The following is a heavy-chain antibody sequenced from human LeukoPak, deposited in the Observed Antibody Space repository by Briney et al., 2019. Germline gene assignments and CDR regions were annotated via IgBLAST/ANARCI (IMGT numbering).Heavy chain of an antibody. D-gene: IGHD3-9*01. J-gene: IGHJ6*04. V-gene: IGHV1-69*01. CDR3: ARDKEDILTVYQGYYYYGMDV. CDR1: GGTFSSYA. CDR2: VIPIFGTA. Sequence: SVKVSCKASGGTFSSYAISWVRQAPGQGLEWMGGVIPIFGTANYAQKLQGRVTITADESTSTAYMELSSLRSEDTAVYYCARDKEDILTVYQGYYYYGMDVGGKGTTVTVSS.